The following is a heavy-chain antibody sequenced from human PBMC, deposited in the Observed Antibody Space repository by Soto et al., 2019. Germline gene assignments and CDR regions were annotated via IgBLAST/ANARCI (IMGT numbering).Heavy chain of an antibody. V-gene: IGHV3-74*01. D-gene: IGHD2-15*01. CDR3: AGRLCSGGNCYSGEGDY. Sequence: GGSLRLSCAASGFTFSSYWMHWVRQAPGKGLVWVSRINSDGSSTSYADSVKGRFTISRDNAKNTLYLQMNSLRAEDTAVYYCAGRLCSGGNCYSGEGDYWGQGTLVTVSS. J-gene: IGHJ4*02. CDR2: INSDGSST. CDR1: GFTFSSYW.